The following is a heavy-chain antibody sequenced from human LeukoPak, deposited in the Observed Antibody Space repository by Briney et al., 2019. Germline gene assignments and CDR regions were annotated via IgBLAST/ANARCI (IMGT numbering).Heavy chain of an antibody. CDR1: GFTFSSYG. D-gene: IGHD5-24*01. J-gene: IGHJ4*02. CDR2: ISGSGGST. Sequence: PGGSLRLSCAASGFTFSSYGMSWVRQAPGKGLEWVSAISGSGGSTYYADSVKGRFTISRDNSKNTLYLQMNSLRAEDTAVYYCAIRRRDGYNYLPWGVAGLDYWGQGTLVTVSS. V-gene: IGHV3-23*01. CDR3: AIRRRDGYNYLPWGVAGLDY.